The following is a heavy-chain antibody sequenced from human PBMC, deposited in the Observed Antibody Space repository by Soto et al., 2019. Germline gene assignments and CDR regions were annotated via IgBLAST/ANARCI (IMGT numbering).Heavy chain of an antibody. CDR3: ASGRSWAAAGPYYYGMDV. CDR2: IIPIFGTA. CDR1: GGTFRSYA. V-gene: IGHV1-69*13. J-gene: IGHJ6*02. D-gene: IGHD6-13*01. Sequence: GASVKVSCKASGGTFRSYAISCVRQAPGQGLEWMGGIIPIFGTANYAQKFQGRVTITADESTSTAYMELSSLRSEDTAVYYCASGRSWAAAGPYYYGMDVWGQGTTVTVSS.